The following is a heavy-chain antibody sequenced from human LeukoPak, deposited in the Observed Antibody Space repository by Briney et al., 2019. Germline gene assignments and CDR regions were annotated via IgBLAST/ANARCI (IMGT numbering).Heavy chain of an antibody. J-gene: IGHJ5*02. CDR2: ISGSGGST. D-gene: IGHD6-13*01. Sequence: GGSLRLSCAASGFTFSSYAMSWVRQAPGKGLEWVSAISGSGGSTYYTDSVKGRFTISRDNSKNTLYLQMNSLRAEDTAVYYCAKDWSSSSWSWFDPWGQGTLVTVSS. CDR3: AKDWSSSSWSWFDP. CDR1: GFTFSSYA. V-gene: IGHV3-23*01.